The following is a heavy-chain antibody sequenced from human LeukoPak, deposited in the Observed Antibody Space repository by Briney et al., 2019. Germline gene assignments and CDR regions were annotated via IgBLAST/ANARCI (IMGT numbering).Heavy chain of an antibody. CDR1: GGSFSGYY. Sequence: PSETLSLTCAVYGGSFSGYYWSWIRQPPGKGLEWIGEINRSGSTNYNPSLKSRVTISVDTSKNQFSLKLSSVTAADTAVYYCAREGGYDYVWGSYRANRLGFDYWGQGTLVTVSS. V-gene: IGHV4-34*01. J-gene: IGHJ4*02. CDR2: INRSGST. D-gene: IGHD3-16*02. CDR3: AREGGYDYVWGSYRANRLGFDY.